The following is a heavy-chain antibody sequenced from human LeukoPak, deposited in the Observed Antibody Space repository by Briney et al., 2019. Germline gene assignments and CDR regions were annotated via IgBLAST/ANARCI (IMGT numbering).Heavy chain of an antibody. J-gene: IGHJ4*02. V-gene: IGHV1-2*02. D-gene: IGHD7-27*01. Sequence: ASVKVSCRASGFSLIVYYMHWVRQAPGQGLEWMGWIDPKSGGTSSAQSFQGRLTMTSDPSISTVYMELSGLRSDDTATYYCARGPVWGLDYWGLGTLVTVSS. CDR2: IDPKSGGT. CDR1: GFSLIVYY. CDR3: ARGPVWGLDY.